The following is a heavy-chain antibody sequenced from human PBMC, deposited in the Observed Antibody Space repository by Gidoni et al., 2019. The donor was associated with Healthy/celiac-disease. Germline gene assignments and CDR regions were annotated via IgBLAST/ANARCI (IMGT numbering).Heavy chain of an antibody. CDR1: GGSISSYY. CDR2: IYYSGST. CDR3: ARVRYSSGWFPFDY. Sequence: QVQLQESGPGLVKPSETLSLTCTVSGGSISSYYWSWIRQPPGKGLEWIGYIYYSGSTNYNPSLKSRVTISVDTSKNQFSLKLSSVTAADTAVYYCARVRYSSGWFPFDYWGQGTLVTVSS. J-gene: IGHJ4*02. V-gene: IGHV4-59*01. D-gene: IGHD6-19*01.